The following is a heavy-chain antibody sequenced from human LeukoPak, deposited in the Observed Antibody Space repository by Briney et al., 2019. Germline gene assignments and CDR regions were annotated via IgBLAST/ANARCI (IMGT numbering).Heavy chain of an antibody. CDR2: ISSSRYT. D-gene: IGHD2-2*02. V-gene: IGHV3-11*05. Sequence: GGSLRHSCAASGFTFSDYYMSWIRQAPGKGREWVSYISSSRYTNYADSVKGRFTISRDNAKNSLYLQMNSLRAEDTAVYYCARGALSKGDIVVVPAAIDYWGQGTLVTVSS. CDR3: ARGALSKGDIVVVPAAIDY. CDR1: GFTFSDYY. J-gene: IGHJ4*02.